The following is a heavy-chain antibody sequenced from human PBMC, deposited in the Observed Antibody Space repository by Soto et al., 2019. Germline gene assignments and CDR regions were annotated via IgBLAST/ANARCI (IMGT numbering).Heavy chain of an antibody. D-gene: IGHD3-9*01. Sequence: PAETLSLTCPFSGVSISSGDYYWSWLRPPPGKGLEWIGYIYYSGSTYYNPSLKSRVTISVDTSKNQFSLKLSSVTAADTAVYYCARGALTGYYSGNGMDVWGQGTTVTVSS. CDR2: IYYSGST. CDR3: ARGALTGYYSGNGMDV. CDR1: GVSISSGDYY. J-gene: IGHJ6*02. V-gene: IGHV4-30-4*01.